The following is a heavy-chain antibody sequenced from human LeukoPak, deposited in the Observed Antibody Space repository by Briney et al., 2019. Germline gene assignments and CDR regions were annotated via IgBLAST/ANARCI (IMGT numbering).Heavy chain of an antibody. CDR3: ARQFPGGSNWFDP. D-gene: IGHD2-15*01. J-gene: IGHJ5*02. V-gene: IGHV4-39*07. CDR1: GGSISSSSYY. CDR2: IYYSGST. Sequence: PSETLSLTCTVSGGSISSSSYYWGWIRQPPGKGLEWIGSIYYSGSTYYNPSLKSRVTISVDTSKNQFSLKLSSVTAADTAVYYCARQFPGGSNWFDPWGQGTLVTVSS.